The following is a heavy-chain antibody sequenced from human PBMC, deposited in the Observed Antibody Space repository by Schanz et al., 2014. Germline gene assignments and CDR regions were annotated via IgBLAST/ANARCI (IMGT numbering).Heavy chain of an antibody. J-gene: IGHJ4*02. CDR2: IIPILGIA. CDR1: GYTFTGYY. Sequence: QVQLVQSGAEVKKPGSSVKVSCKASGYTFTGYYMHWVRQAPGQGLEWMGRIIPILGIANYAQKFQGRVTITADKSTFTAYMDVSSLRSEDTAVYYCASSGAGYSSSWDFDYWGQGTLVTVSS. D-gene: IGHD6-13*01. V-gene: IGHV1-69*02. CDR3: ASSGAGYSSSWDFDY.